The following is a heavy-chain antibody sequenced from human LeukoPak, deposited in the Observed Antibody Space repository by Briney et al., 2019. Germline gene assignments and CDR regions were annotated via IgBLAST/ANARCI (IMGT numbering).Heavy chain of an antibody. Sequence: SETLSLTCTVSGGSISSYYWSWIRQPPGKGLEWIGYIYYSGSTNYNPSLRSRVTISVDTSKNQFSLKLSSVTAADTAVYYCARMGYYDILTGYYTGFDYWGQGTLVTVSS. V-gene: IGHV4-59*01. CDR2: IYYSGST. D-gene: IGHD3-9*01. CDR1: GGSISSYY. J-gene: IGHJ4*02. CDR3: ARMGYYDILTGYYTGFDY.